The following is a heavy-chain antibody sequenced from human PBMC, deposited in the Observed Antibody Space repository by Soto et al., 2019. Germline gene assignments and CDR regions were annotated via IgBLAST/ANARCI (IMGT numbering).Heavy chain of an antibody. D-gene: IGHD6-13*01. CDR1: GYTFTSYD. J-gene: IGHJ6*02. Sequence: ASVKVSCKASGYTFTSYDINWVRQATGQGLEWMGWMNPNSGNTGYAQKLQGRVTMTTDTSTSTAYMELRSLRSDDTAVYYCARVPRSAAGSGYYYYGMDVWGQGTTVTVSS. CDR3: ARVPRSAAGSGYYYYGMDV. V-gene: IGHV1-8*01. CDR2: MNPNSGNT.